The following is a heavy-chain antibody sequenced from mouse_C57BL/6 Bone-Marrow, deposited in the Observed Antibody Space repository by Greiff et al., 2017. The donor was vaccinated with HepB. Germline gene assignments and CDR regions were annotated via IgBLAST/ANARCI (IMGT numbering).Heavy chain of an antibody. V-gene: IGHV14-4*01. CDR2: IDPENGDT. CDR1: GFNIKDDY. Sequence: EVKLVESGAELVRPGASVKLSCTASGFNIKDDYMHWVKQRPEQGLEWIGWIDPENGDTEYASKFQGKDTITADTSSNTAYLQLSSLTSEDTAVYYCTTGYGSSSYWYFDVWGTGTTVTVSS. CDR3: TTGYGSSSYWYFDV. J-gene: IGHJ1*03. D-gene: IGHD1-1*01.